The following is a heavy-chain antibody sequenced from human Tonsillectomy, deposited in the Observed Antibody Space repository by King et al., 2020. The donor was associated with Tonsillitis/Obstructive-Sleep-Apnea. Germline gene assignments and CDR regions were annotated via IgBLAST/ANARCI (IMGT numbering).Heavy chain of an antibody. J-gene: IGHJ4*02. CDR1: GFTVRKHY. CDR3: ARADVPAVIDY. CDR2: IYSGGCT. D-gene: IGHD2-2*01. V-gene: IGHV3-53*01. Sequence: VQLVESGGGFIQPGGSLRLSCSASGFTVRKHYINLVRQAPGKGPGWVSGIYSGGCTYYADSVKGRFTVSRDTSKNTVYLQMNSLRVEDTAVYFCARADVPAVIDYWGQGSLVTVSS.